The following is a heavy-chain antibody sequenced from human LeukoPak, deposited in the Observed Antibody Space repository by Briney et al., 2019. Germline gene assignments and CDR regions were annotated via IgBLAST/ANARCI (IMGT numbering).Heavy chain of an antibody. D-gene: IGHD3-3*01. Sequence: PGGSLRLSCAASGFTVSSNYMSWVRQAPGKGLEWVSVIYSGGSTYYADSVKGRFTISRDNSKNTLYLQMNSLRAEDTAVYYCVRGSTYYDFWSGYYATDYYMDVWGKGTTVTVSS. CDR2: IYSGGST. J-gene: IGHJ6*03. V-gene: IGHV3-53*01. CDR3: VRGSTYYDFWSGYYATDYYMDV. CDR1: GFTVSSNY.